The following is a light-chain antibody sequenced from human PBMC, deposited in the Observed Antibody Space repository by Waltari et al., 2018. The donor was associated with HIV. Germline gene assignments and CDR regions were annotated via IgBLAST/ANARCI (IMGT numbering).Light chain of an antibody. J-gene: IGLJ2*01. CDR1: SSDVGGYNY. CDR2: EVS. V-gene: IGLV2-14*01. CDR3: SSYSSSITLYVV. Sequence: QSALTQPASVSGSPGQSITISCTGTSSDVGGYNYVSWSQHHPGKAPKLMISEVSNRPSGLSNRCSGSKSGNTASLTISGLQAENEADYYCSSYSSSITLYVVFGGGTKLTVL.